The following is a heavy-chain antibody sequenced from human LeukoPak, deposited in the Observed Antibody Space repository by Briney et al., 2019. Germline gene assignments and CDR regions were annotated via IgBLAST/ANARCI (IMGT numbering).Heavy chain of an antibody. V-gene: IGHV3-21*01. CDR2: ISSSSSYI. D-gene: IGHD4/OR15-4a*01. Sequence: PGGSLRLSCAASGFTFSSYSMNWVRQAPGKGLEWVSSISSSSSYIYYADSVKGRFTISRDNAKNSLYLQMNSLRAEDTAVYYCARERIGTISPAGADYWGQGTLVTVSS. CDR3: ARERIGTISPAGADY. CDR1: GFTFSSYS. J-gene: IGHJ4*02.